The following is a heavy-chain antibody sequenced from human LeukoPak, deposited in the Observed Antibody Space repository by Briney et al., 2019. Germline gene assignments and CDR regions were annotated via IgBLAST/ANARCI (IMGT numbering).Heavy chain of an antibody. J-gene: IGHJ4*02. CDR1: GYTFTSYG. Sequence: ASVKVSCKASGYTFTSYGISWVRQAPEQGLEWMGWISAYNGNTNYAQKLQGRVTMTTDTSTSTAYMELRSLRSDDTAVYYCARDVTIFGVVIMGPFDYWGQGTLVTVSS. V-gene: IGHV1-18*01. CDR2: ISAYNGNT. CDR3: ARDVTIFGVVIMGPFDY. D-gene: IGHD3-3*01.